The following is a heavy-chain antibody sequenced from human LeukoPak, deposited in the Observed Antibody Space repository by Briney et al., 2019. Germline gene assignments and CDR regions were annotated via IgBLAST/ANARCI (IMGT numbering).Heavy chain of an antibody. CDR1: GFTFSNYG. V-gene: IGHV3-23*01. J-gene: IGHJ4*02. CDR2: ISGSGGST. CDR3: AKDARDSGSDYFDY. Sequence: GGSLRLSCAASGFTFSNYGMSWVRQAPGKGLEWVSGISGSGGSTYYADSVKGRFTISRDNSKNTVYLQMNSLRAEDTAVYYCAKDARDSGSDYFDYWGQGTLVTVSS. D-gene: IGHD1-26*01.